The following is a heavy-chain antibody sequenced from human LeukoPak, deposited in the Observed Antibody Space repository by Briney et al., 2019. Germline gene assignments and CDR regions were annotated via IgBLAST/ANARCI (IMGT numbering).Heavy chain of an antibody. D-gene: IGHD6-13*01. Sequence: SEALSLTCAVSGGSISSSNWWSWVRQPPGKGLEWIGEIYHSGSTNYYPSLKSRVTISVDKSKNQFSLELSSVTAADTAVYYCARYSSSWYDGMDVWGQGTTVTVSS. CDR3: ARYSSSWYDGMDV. J-gene: IGHJ6*02. CDR1: GGSISSSNW. V-gene: IGHV4-4*02. CDR2: IYHSGST.